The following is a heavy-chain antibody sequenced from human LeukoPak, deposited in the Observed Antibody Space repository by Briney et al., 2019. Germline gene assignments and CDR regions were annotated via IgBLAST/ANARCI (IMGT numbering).Heavy chain of an antibody. D-gene: IGHD6-13*01. CDR2: INSDGSST. CDR3: AREGGGSSWYQGIDY. CDR1: GFTFSSYW. J-gene: IGHJ4*02. Sequence: GGSLRLSCAASGFTFSSYWMHWVRQAPGKGLVWVSRINSDGSSTSYADSVKGRFTICRDNAKNTLYLQMNSLRAEDTAVYYCAREGGGSSWYQGIDYWGRGTLVTVSS. V-gene: IGHV3-74*01.